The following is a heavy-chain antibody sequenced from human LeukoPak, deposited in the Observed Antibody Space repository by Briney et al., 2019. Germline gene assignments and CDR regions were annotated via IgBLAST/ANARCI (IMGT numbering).Heavy chain of an antibody. D-gene: IGHD3-22*01. J-gene: IGHJ4*02. CDR1: GYSISSGYY. V-gene: IGHV4-38-2*02. Sequence: SETLSLTCTVSGYSISSGYYWGWIRQPPGKGLEWIGSIYHSGSTYYNPSLKSRVTISVDTSKNQFSLKLSSVTAADTAVYYCASGRGYYYDSSGYQIFDYWGQGTLVTVSS. CDR2: IYHSGST. CDR3: ASGRGYYYDSSGYQIFDY.